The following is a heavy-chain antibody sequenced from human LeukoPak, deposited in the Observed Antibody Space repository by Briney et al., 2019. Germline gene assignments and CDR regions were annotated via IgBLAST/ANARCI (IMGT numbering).Heavy chain of an antibody. CDR1: GGTFSSYA. J-gene: IGHJ1*01. Sequence: SVKVSCKASGGTFSSYAISWVRQAPGQGLEWMGRIIPILGIANYAQKFQGRVTITADKSTSTAYMELSSLRSEDTAVYYCARAPPDYGGEKGYFQHWGQGTLVTVSS. CDR3: ARAPPDYGGEKGYFQH. V-gene: IGHV1-69*04. CDR2: IIPILGIA. D-gene: IGHD4-23*01.